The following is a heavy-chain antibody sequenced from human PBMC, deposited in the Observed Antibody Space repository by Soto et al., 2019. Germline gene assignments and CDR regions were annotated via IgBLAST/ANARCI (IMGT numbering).Heavy chain of an antibody. J-gene: IGHJ4*02. D-gene: IGHD3-9*01. Sequence: TLSLTCAVSGGFISSSNWWRWVRQPPGKGLEWIGEIYHSGSTNYNPSLKSRVTISVDKSKNQFSLKLSSVTAADTAVYYCAREGLRYLDWLPPAFDYWGQGTLVTVSS. CDR3: AREGLRYLDWLPPAFDY. CDR2: IYHSGST. CDR1: GGFISSSNW. V-gene: IGHV4-4*02.